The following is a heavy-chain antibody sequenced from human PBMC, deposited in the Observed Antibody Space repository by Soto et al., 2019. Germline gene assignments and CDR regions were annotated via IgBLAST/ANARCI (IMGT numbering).Heavy chain of an antibody. CDR2: INHSGST. V-gene: IGHV4-34*01. CDR1: GGSFSGYY. Sequence: QVQLQQWGAGLLKPSETLSLTCAVYGGSFSGYYWSWIRQPPGKGLEWIGEINHSGSTNYNPSLKSRVTISVDTSKNQFSPKLSSVTAADTAVYYCARRGPGSSGYYYFDYWGQGTAVTVSS. J-gene: IGHJ4*02. CDR3: ARRGPGSSGYYYFDY. D-gene: IGHD3-22*01.